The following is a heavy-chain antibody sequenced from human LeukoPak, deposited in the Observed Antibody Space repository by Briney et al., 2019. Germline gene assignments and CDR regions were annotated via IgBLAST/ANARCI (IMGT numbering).Heavy chain of an antibody. J-gene: IGHJ6*04. CDR1: GFPFSSHF. CDR3: AEEDFGRVDV. CDR2: IKPDGSES. V-gene: IGHV3-7*01. Sequence: GGSLRLSCAASGFPFSSHFMTWVRQTPGRGLEWVAKIKPDGSESYYADSVKGRFTISRDNTRKSMYLEMNNLRAEDTAVYYCAEEDFGRVDVWGEGTTVSVSS. D-gene: IGHD3-3*01.